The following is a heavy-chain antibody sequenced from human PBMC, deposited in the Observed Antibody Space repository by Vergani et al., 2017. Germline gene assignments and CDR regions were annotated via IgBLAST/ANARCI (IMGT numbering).Heavy chain of an antibody. CDR2: IYPGDSDT. V-gene: IGHV5-51*01. J-gene: IGHJ3*02. Sequence: EVQLVQSGAEVKKPGESLKISCKGSGYSFTSYWIGWVRQMPGKGLAWMGIIYPGDSDTRYSPSFQGQVTISADKSIRTAYLQWSSLKASDTAMYYCARRWELLFDQPTNDAFDIWGQGTMVTVSS. D-gene: IGHD1-26*01. CDR1: GYSFTSYW. CDR3: ARRWELLFDQPTNDAFDI.